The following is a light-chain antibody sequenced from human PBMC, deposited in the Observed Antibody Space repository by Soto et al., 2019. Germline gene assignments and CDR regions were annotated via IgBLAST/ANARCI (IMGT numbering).Light chain of an antibody. CDR1: NSDVGAFNH. CDR2: DVN. CDR3: CSHTGSYAWV. Sequence: QSALTQPRSVSGSPGHSVTIPCTGSNSDVGAFNHVSWYQQQPGKAPKLIIYDVNKRPSGVPDRFSGSKSGNTASLTISGLQAADEADYHCCSHTGSYAWVFGGGTKLTVL. V-gene: IGLV2-11*01. J-gene: IGLJ3*02.